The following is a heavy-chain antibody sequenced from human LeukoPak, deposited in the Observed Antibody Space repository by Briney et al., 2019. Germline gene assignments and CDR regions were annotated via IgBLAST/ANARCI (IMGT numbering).Heavy chain of an antibody. CDR3: ARELIGYGDYEGGWFDP. J-gene: IGHJ5*02. CDR2: ISSSSSAI. Sequence: GGSLRLSCAASGFTFSSYTMNWVRQAPGKGLEWVSSISSSSSAIYYAASVKGRFTISRDNAKNSLYLQMNSLRAEDTAVYYCARELIGYGDYEGGWFDPWGQGTLVTVSS. CDR1: GFTFSSYT. V-gene: IGHV3-21*01. D-gene: IGHD4-17*01.